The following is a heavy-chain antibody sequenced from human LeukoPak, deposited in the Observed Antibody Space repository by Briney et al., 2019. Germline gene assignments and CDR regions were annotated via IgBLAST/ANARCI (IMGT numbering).Heavy chain of an antibody. CDR2: IIPIFGTA. CDR1: GGTFSSYA. V-gene: IGHV1-69*05. Sequence: SVKLSCKASGGTFSSYAISWGRQAPGQGLEWMGGIIPIFGTANYAQKFQGRVTITTDESTSTAYMELSSLRSEDTAVYYCARDTKARTAAFDIWGQGTMVTVSS. D-gene: IGHD6-6*01. J-gene: IGHJ3*02. CDR3: ARDTKARTAAFDI.